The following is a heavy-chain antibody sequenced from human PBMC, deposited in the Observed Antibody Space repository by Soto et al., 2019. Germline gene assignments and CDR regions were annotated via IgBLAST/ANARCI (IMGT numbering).Heavy chain of an antibody. Sequence: SETLSLTCAVSSGSISSSNWWSWVRQPPGKGLEWIGEIYHSGSTNYNPSLKSRVTISVDKSKNQFSLKLSSVTAADTAVYYCARGYGGYLNWYFELWGRGTLVTVSS. V-gene: IGHV4-4*02. J-gene: IGHJ2*01. CDR2: IYHSGST. D-gene: IGHD6-25*01. CDR3: ARGYGGYLNWYFEL. CDR1: SGSISSSNW.